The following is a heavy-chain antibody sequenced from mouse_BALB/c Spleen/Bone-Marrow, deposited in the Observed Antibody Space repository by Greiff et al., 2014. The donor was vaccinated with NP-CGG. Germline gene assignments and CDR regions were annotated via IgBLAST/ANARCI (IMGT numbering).Heavy chain of an antibody. D-gene: IGHD1-1*01. J-gene: IGHJ1*01. CDR3: ARVYGWYFDV. CDR2: INNNGGST. CDR1: GFTFSSYG. Sequence: DVMLVESGGGLVQPGGSLKLSCVASGFTFSSYGMSWVRQTPDKRLELVATINNNGGSTYYPDSVKGQFTISRDNAKNTLYLQMSSLKSEDTAMYYSARVYGWYFDVWGAGTTVTVSS. V-gene: IGHV5-6-3*01.